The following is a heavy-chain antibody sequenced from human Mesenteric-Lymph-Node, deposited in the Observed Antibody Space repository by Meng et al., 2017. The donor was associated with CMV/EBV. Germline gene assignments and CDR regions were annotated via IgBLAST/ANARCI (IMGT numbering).Heavy chain of an antibody. CDR2: ISTSSSLI. J-gene: IGHJ6*02. CDR1: GFTFSDYY. Sequence: GESLKISCAASGFTFSDYYMTWIRQAPGKGLEWLSYISTSSSLIHYADSVKGRFTVSRDNAKGSLYLEINSLRADDTAVYYCARDGVMDVWVQGTTVTVSS. V-gene: IGHV3-11*04. CDR3: ARDGVMDV.